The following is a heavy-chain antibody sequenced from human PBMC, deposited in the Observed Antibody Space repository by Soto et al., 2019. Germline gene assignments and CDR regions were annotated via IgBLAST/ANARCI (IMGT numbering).Heavy chain of an antibody. CDR3: ATVHNTSRSFDY. V-gene: IGHV3-23*01. CDR1: GFTVTTYA. CDR2: TGISGRTT. J-gene: IGHJ4*02. Sequence: GGSLRLSCAASGFTVTTYAMSWVRQAPGKGLEWVSTTGISGRTTYYADSVKGRFTVSRDDSKNTLDLQMSSLRAEDTAVYYCATVHNTSRSFDYWGQGTLVTVSS. D-gene: IGHD1-20*01.